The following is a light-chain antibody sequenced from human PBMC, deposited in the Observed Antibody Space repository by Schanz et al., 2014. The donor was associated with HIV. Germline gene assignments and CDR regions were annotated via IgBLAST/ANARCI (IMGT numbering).Light chain of an antibody. CDR2: DVT. J-gene: IGLJ3*02. V-gene: IGLV2-14*03. CDR1: ESDVGGYNY. Sequence: QSVLTQPASVSGTPGQSITISCTGGESDVGGYNYVFWHQQHPGKAPKLMIYDVTDRPSGVSNRFSGSKSGNTASLTISGLQSEDEADYYCSSYTSSSTWVFGGGTKLTVL. CDR3: SSYTSSSTWV.